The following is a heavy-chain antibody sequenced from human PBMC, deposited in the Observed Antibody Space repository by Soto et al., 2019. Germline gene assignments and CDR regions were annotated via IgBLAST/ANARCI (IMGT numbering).Heavy chain of an antibody. D-gene: IGHD3-3*01. V-gene: IGHV1-8*01. CDR2: MNPNSGNT. CDR1: GYTFTSYD. CDR3: ARVNQVDDFWSGYVHYIKVFDY. J-gene: IGHJ4*02. Sequence: GASVKVSCKASGYTFTSYDINWVRQATGQGLEWMGWMNPNSGNTGYAQKFQGRVTMTRNTSISTAYMELSSLRSEDTAVYYCARVNQVDDFWSGYVHYIKVFDYWGQGTLVTVSS.